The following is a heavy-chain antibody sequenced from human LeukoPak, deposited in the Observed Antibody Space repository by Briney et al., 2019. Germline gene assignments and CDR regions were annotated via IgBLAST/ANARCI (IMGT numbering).Heavy chain of an antibody. D-gene: IGHD5-18*01. CDR1: GFTFDDYA. CDR2: ISWNSGSI. V-gene: IGHV3-9*01. CDR3: AKGPTLWFQWFDY. J-gene: IGHJ4*02. Sequence: PGGSLRLSCAASGFTFDDYAMHWVRQAPGKGLEWVSGISWNSGSIGYADSVKGRFTISRDNAENSLYLQMNSLRAEDTALYYCAKGPTLWFQWFDYWGQGTLVTVSS.